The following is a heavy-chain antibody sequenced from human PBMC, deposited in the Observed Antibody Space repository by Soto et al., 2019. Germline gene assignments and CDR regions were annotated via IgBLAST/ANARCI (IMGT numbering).Heavy chain of an antibody. J-gene: IGHJ6*02. CDR1: GFTFSSYG. D-gene: IGHD6-25*01. Sequence: QVQLVESGGGVVQPGRSLRLSCAASGFTFSSYGMHWVRQAPGKGLEWVAVISYDGSNKYYADSVKGRFTISRDKSKNTLYLQMTSLRAEDTAVYYCAKDLLRPGRAYGMDVRGQGTTVTVSS. CDR3: AKDLLRPGRAYGMDV. V-gene: IGHV3-30*18. CDR2: ISYDGSNK.